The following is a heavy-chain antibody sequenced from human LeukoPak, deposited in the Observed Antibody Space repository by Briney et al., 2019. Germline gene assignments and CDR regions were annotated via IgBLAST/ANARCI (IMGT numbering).Heavy chain of an antibody. J-gene: IGHJ2*01. CDR1: GGSISSSTYY. V-gene: IGHV4-39*07. Sequence: SETLSLTCTVSGGSISSSTYYWGWIRQPPGKGLEWIGSIYYSGSTYYNPSLKSRVTISVDTSKNQFSLRLSSVTAADTAVYYCARQRRGSGMWLGYFDLWGRGTLVTVSS. CDR2: IYYSGST. D-gene: IGHD3-10*01. CDR3: ARQRRGSGMWLGYFDL.